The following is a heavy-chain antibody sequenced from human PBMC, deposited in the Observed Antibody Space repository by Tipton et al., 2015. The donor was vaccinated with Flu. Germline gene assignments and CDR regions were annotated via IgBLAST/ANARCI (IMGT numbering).Heavy chain of an antibody. CDR1: GGSIRSSSYY. V-gene: IGHV4-39*07. CDR3: ARGLSRGAFDV. J-gene: IGHJ3*01. D-gene: IGHD3-10*01. CDR2: FYFRGTT. Sequence: TLSLTCTVSGGSIRSSSYYWGWIRQPPGKGLEWIGTFYFRGTTHLNPSLKGRVTISADTSNNHFSLTLKSVTAADTAVYYCARGLSRGAFDVWLQGTMVTVSP.